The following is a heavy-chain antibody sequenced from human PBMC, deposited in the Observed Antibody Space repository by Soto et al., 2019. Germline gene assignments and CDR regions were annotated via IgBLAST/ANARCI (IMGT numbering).Heavy chain of an antibody. CDR2: IYYSGST. CDR1: GGSISSYY. J-gene: IGHJ6*02. Sequence: SETLSLTSTVSGGSISSYYWSWIRQPPGKGLEWIGYIYYSGSTNYNPSLKSRVTISVDTSKNQFSLKMSSVTAADTAVYYCARNPSSVAARRNYYYYGMDVWGQGTTVTVSS. D-gene: IGHD6-6*01. V-gene: IGHV4-59*01. CDR3: ARNPSSVAARRNYYYYGMDV.